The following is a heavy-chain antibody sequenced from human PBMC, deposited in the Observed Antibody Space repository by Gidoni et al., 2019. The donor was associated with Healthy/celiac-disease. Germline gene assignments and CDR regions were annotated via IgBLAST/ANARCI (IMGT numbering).Heavy chain of an antibody. D-gene: IGHD4-17*01. J-gene: IGHJ4*02. V-gene: IGHV3-30*18. CDR1: GFTFSSYG. CDR3: AKASLGDTTFDY. CDR2: ISYDGSNK. Sequence: QVQLVESGGGVVQPGRSLRLSCAASGFTFSSYGMHWVRQAPGKGLEWVAVISYDGSNKYYADSVKGRFTISRDNSKNTLYLQMNSLRAEDTAVYYCAKASLGDTTFDYWGQGTLVTVSS.